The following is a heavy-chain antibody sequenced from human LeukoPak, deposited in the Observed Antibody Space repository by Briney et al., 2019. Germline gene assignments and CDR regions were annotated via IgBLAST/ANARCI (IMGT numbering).Heavy chain of an antibody. D-gene: IGHD3-22*01. CDR2: ISGDGTTT. CDR3: AKDNEYYDSSGYYIRGNWFDP. CDR1: GFTFHDYA. Sequence: PGGSLRLSCAAPGFTFHDYAMHWVRQAPGKGLEWVSLISGDGTTTYYADSVKGRFTIHRDNSKNSLYLQMNSLRTEDTALYYCAKDNEYYDSSGYYIRGNWFDPWGQGTLVTVSS. J-gene: IGHJ5*02. V-gene: IGHV3-43*02.